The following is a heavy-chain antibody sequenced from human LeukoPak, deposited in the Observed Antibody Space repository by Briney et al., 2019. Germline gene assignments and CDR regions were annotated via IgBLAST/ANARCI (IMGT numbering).Heavy chain of an antibody. Sequence: SGPTLVKPTQTLTLTCTFSGFSLSTSGVGVGWIRQPPGKALQWLALIYWDDDKRYSPSLKRRRTITKETSKNKVVLTMTNMDPVDTATYYCAHRSRRNGYNIWGQGTLVIVSS. V-gene: IGHV2-5*02. J-gene: IGHJ4*02. CDR1: GFSLSTSGVG. CDR3: AHRSRRNGYNI. D-gene: IGHD5-24*01. CDR2: IYWDDDK.